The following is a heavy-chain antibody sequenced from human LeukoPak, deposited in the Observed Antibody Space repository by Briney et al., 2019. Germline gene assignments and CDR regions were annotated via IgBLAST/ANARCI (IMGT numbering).Heavy chain of an antibody. D-gene: IGHD3-10*01. J-gene: IGHJ4*02. CDR1: GFTFSSYA. CDR2: ISGSGGST. V-gene: IGHV3-23*01. Sequence: VGSLRLSCAASGFTFSSYAMSWVRQAPGKGLEWVSAISGSGGSTYYADSVKGRFTISRDNSKNTLYLQMNSLRAEDTAVYYCAKDQFGGLYFDYWGQGTLVTVSS. CDR3: AKDQFGGLYFDY.